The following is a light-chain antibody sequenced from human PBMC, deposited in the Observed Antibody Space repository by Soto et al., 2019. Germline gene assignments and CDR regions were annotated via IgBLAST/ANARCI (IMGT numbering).Light chain of an antibody. CDR1: ESVSDNY. CDR2: GAS. CDR3: QQYGSSPLT. J-gene: IGKJ4*01. V-gene: IGKV3-20*01. Sequence: EIVLTQSPGTLSLSPGERATLSCRASESVSDNYLAWYHQRYGQAPRLVIYGASSRASAVPDRFSGSGSGADFTLTISRLEPEDFAVYYCQQYGSSPLTFGGGTKVEIK.